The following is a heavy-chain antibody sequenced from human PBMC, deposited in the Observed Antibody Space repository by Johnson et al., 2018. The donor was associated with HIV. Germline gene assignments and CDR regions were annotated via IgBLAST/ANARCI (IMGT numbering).Heavy chain of an antibody. V-gene: IGHV3-30*02. CDR1: RLTFSRYG. J-gene: IGHJ3*02. CDR3: ARDKGIAARPDAFDI. CDR2: IRYDGSNK. Sequence: QRPQAVPAGDVLRPGGSRRLSWSRSRLTFSRYGMHWVRQAPGKGLEWVAFIRYDGSNKYYADSVKGRFTISRDNAKNSLYLQMNSLRAEDTAVYYCARDKGIAARPDAFDIWGQGTMVTVSS. D-gene: IGHD6-6*01.